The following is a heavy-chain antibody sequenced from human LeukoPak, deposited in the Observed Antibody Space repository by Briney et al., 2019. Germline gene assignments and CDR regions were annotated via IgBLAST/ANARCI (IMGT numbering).Heavy chain of an antibody. J-gene: IGHJ3*02. CDR1: GFTFSSYW. Sequence: PGGSLRLPCAASGFTFSSYWMHWVRQAPGKGLVWVSRINSDGSSTNYADSVKGRFTISRDNAKNTLYLQLNSLRAEDTAVYYCARGAQVLDSKTTGYDAFDIWGQGTMVTVSS. D-gene: IGHD1-1*01. CDR2: INSDGSST. CDR3: ARGAQVLDSKTTGYDAFDI. V-gene: IGHV3-74*01.